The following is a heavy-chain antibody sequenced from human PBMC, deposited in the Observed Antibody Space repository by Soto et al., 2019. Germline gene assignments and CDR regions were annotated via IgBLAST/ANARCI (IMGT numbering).Heavy chain of an antibody. Sequence: QVELVESGGGVVQPGRSLRLSCAASGFTFSSYGMHWVRQAPGKGLELVAVISYDGNLAYYADSVKGRFTISRDNSKNTLYLQMNSLRTEDTAIYYCAKEGPITNWYFDYWGQGTLVTVSS. CDR1: GFTFSSYG. V-gene: IGHV3-30*18. D-gene: IGHD1-1*01. CDR3: AKEGPITNWYFDY. J-gene: IGHJ4*02. CDR2: ISYDGNLA.